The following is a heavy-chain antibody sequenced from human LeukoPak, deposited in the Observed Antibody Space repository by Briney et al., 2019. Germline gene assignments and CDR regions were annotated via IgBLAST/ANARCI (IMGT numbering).Heavy chain of an antibody. V-gene: IGHV3-23*01. J-gene: IGHJ4*02. CDR3: AKKGATTGDFDY. D-gene: IGHD1-26*01. Sequence: GGSLRLSCAASGFTFSCYAMSWVRQAPGKGPEWVSAISGSGGDTYYADSVKGRFTISRDNSKNTLYLQMNSLRAEDTAVYYCAKKGATTGDFDYWGQGTLVTVSS. CDR1: GFTFSCYA. CDR2: ISGSGGDT.